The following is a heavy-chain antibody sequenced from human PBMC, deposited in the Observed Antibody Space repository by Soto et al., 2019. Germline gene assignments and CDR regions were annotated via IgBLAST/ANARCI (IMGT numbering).Heavy chain of an antibody. J-gene: IGHJ3*02. D-gene: IGHD2-15*01. CDR1: GFTFSSYA. CDR2: ISGSGGST. CDR3: EKVGGVCGGGSCYFGSVFDM. V-gene: IGHV3-23*01. Sequence: GGSLRLSCAASGFTFSSYAMSWVRQAPGKGLEWVSAISGSGGSTYYADSVKGRFTISRDNSKNTLYLQMNSLRAEDTAVYYWEKVGGVCGGGSCYFGSVFDMGGKGKMAPV.